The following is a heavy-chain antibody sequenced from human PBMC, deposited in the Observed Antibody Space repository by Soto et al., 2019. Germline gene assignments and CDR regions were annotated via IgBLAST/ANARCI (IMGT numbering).Heavy chain of an antibody. Sequence: QVQLQESGPGLVKPSQTLSLTCTVSGGSISSGGYYWSWIRQHPGKGLEWIGYIYYSGSTYYNPSLKSRVTISVDTSKNQFSLKLSSVTAADTAVYYCAINGSGTTTAWFDPWGQGTLVTVSS. CDR2: IYYSGST. V-gene: IGHV4-31*03. D-gene: IGHD3-10*01. CDR1: GGSISSGGYY. CDR3: AINGSGTTTAWFDP. J-gene: IGHJ5*02.